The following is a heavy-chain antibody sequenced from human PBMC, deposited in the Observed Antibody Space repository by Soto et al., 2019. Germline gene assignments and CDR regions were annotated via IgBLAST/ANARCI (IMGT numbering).Heavy chain of an antibody. CDR2: ISAYNGNT. V-gene: IGHV1-18*01. CDR3: ARDQPQYYYDSSGYFDY. CDR1: GYTFTSYG. Sequence: QVQLVQSGAEVKKPGASVKVSCKASGYTFTSYGISWVRQAPGPGLAWMGWISAYNGNTNYAQKLQGRVTMTTDTSTSTAYMELRRLRSDDTAVYYCARDQPQYYYDSSGYFDYWGQGTLVTVSS. D-gene: IGHD3-22*01. J-gene: IGHJ4*02.